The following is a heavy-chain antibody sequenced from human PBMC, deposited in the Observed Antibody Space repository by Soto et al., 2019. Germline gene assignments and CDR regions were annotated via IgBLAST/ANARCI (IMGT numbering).Heavy chain of an antibody. J-gene: IGHJ3*02. D-gene: IGHD3-9*01. CDR3: ARGRYDILTGYPRAFDI. Sequence: ASGKVCCKASGYTFTSYGISWVRQAPGQGLEWMGWISAYNGNTNYAQKLQGRVTMTTDTSTSTAYMELRSLRSDDTAVYYCARGRYDILTGYPRAFDIWGPGTMVPVSS. V-gene: IGHV1-18*04. CDR2: ISAYNGNT. CDR1: GYTFTSYG.